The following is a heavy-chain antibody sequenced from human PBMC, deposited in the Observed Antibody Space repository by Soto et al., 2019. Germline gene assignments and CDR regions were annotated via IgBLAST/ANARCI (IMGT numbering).Heavy chain of an antibody. CDR1: GFTFSNAW. J-gene: IGHJ3*02. D-gene: IGHD3-22*01. V-gene: IGHV3-15*07. CDR2: IKSKTDGGTT. CDR3: TTDFEGITMIVVVGPPLGAFDI. Sequence: PGGSLRLSCAASGFTFSNAWMNWVRQAPGKGLEWVGRIKSKTDGGTTDYAAPVKGRFTISRDDSKNTLYLQMNSLKTEDTAVYYCTTDFEGITMIVVVGPPLGAFDIWGQGTMVTVSS.